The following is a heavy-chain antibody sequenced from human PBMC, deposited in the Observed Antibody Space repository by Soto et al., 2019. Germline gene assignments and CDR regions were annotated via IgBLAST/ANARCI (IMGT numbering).Heavy chain of an antibody. D-gene: IGHD7-27*01. V-gene: IGHV3-74*01. CDR1: GFSFRGYW. Sequence: EVQLVESGGGLVQPGGSLTLSCAGSGFSFRGYWLHWVRQVPGKGLGWVSRINRNGNVTNYADSVKGRFTISRDNSKNTLFLRMIGLRAEDTAVYYCARDSWGFSGTWYDSWGQGTVVTVSS. CDR2: INRNGNVT. CDR3: ARDSWGFSGTWYDS. J-gene: IGHJ5*01.